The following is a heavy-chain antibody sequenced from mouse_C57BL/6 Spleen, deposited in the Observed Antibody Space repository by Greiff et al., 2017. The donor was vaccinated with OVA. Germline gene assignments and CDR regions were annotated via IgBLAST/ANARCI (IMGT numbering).Heavy chain of an antibody. J-gene: IGHJ1*03. CDR3: AKPGLYDYQWYFDV. Sequence: VHLVESGPGLVAPSQSLSITCTASGFSLTSYGVSWVRQPPGQGLEWLGVIWGDGSTNYHSALISSLSISKDNSKSQVFLKLNSLQTDDTATYDCAKPGLYDYQWYFDVWGTGTTVTVSS. D-gene: IGHD2-4*01. CDR2: IWGDGST. V-gene: IGHV2-3*01. CDR1: GFSLTSYG.